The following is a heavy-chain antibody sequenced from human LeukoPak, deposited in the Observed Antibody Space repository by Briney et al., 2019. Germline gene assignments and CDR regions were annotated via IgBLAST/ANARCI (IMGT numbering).Heavy chain of an antibody. Sequence: SETLSLTCTVSGGSISSYYWSWIRQPPGKGLEWIGYIYYSGSTNYNPSLKSRVTISVDTSKNQFSLKLSSVTAADTAVYYCARVDSSGYYYYFDYWGQGTLVTVSS. CDR1: GGSISSYY. V-gene: IGHV4-59*01. J-gene: IGHJ4*02. CDR2: IYYSGST. D-gene: IGHD3-22*01. CDR3: ARVDSSGYYYYFDY.